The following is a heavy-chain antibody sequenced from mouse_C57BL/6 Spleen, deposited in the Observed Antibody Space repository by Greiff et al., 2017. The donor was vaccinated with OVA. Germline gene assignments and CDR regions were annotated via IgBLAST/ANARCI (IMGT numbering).Heavy chain of an antibody. CDR1: GFTFSSYA. V-gene: IGHV5-9-1*02. D-gene: IGHD2-3*01. Sequence: EVKVVESGEGLVKPGGSLKLSCAASGFTFSSYAMSWVRQTPEKRLEWVAYISSGGDYIYYADTVKGRFTISRDNARNTLYLQMSSLKSEDTAMYYCTRSPDGYYVGWYFDVWGTGTTVTVSS. J-gene: IGHJ1*03. CDR3: TRSPDGYYVGWYFDV. CDR2: ISSGGDYI.